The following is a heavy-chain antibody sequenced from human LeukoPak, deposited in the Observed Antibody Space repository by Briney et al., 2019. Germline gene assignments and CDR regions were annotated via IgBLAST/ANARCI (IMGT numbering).Heavy chain of an antibody. V-gene: IGHV3-9*01. CDR1: GFTFDDYA. D-gene: IGHD3-9*01. CDR2: ISWNSGSI. CDR3: AKHRGILTGYYDY. Sequence: GRSLRLSCAASGFTFDDYAMHWVRQAPGKGLEWVSGISWNSGSIGYADSVKGRFTISRDNAKNSLYLQMNSLRAEDTALYYCAKHRGILTGYYDYWGQGTLVTVFS. J-gene: IGHJ4*02.